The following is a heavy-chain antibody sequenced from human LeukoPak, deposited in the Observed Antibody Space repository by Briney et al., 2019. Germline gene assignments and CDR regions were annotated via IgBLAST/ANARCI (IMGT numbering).Heavy chain of an antibody. V-gene: IGHV3-23*01. J-gene: IGHJ4*02. CDR1: GFTFSRYA. D-gene: IGHD2-21*02. CDR3: AKEKDFVVVTAYDY. Sequence: PGGCLRLSCAASGFTFSRYAMSWVRQARGKGREWVSAISGSGGSTYYADSVNGRFTISRANSKNTLYLQMNSLRAEDTAVYYCAKEKDFVVVTAYDYWGQGTLVTVSS. CDR2: ISGSGGST.